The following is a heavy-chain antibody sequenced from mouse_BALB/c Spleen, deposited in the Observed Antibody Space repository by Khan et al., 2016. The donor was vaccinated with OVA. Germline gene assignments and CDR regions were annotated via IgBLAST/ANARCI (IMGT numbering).Heavy chain of an antibody. J-gene: IGHJ2*01. CDR2: IWAGGRT. Sequence: QVQLKESGPGLVAPSQSLSITCTVSGFSLTSYGVHWVSQPPGKGLEWLGVIWAGGRTHYTSALMSRVSISKDNSKSQVLLKMNRLQTYDTSRYYCARLEDIWGQGTTLTVSS. CDR3: ARLEDI. CDR1: GFSLTSYG. V-gene: IGHV2-9*02. D-gene: IGHD1-3*01.